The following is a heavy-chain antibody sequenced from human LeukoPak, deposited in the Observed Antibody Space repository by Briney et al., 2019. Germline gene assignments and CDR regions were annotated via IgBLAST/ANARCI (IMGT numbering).Heavy chain of an antibody. CDR2: IYPSGST. CDR3: ARDKAATGTYNWFDP. V-gene: IGHV4-4*07. Sequence: SETLSFTCTVSGGSISTYYWSWIRQPAGKGLEWIGRIYPSGSTNYNPSLKSRVTMSVDTSKNQFSLKLSSVTAADTAVYYCARDKAATGTYNWFDPWGQGTLVTVSS. CDR1: GGSISTYY. D-gene: IGHD4-17*01. J-gene: IGHJ5*02.